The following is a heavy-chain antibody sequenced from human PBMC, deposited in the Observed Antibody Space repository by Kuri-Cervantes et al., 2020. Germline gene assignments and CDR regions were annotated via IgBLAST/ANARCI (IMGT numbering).Heavy chain of an antibody. CDR3: ARVAGYSYGYWGY. CDR2: ISGSSSTI. D-gene: IGHD5-18*01. J-gene: IGHJ4*02. Sequence: GESLKISCAASGFTFSDYYMSWIRQAPGKGLEWVSYISGSSSTIYYADSVKGRFTISRDNAKNSPYLQMNSLRAEDTALYYCARVAGYSYGYWGYWGQGTLVTVSS. CDR1: GFTFSDYY. V-gene: IGHV3-11*04.